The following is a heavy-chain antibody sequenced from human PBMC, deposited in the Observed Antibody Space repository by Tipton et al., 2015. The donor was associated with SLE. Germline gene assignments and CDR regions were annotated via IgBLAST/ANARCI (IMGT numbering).Heavy chain of an antibody. D-gene: IGHD3-3*02. CDR3: ARDKSSHSKYILDY. Sequence: TLSLTCTVSGDSIRSGTHYWSWIRQPAGKGLEWIGRLYTSGNTYYNPSLQSRVTISVDTSKNQFSLSLSSVTAADTAVYYCARDKSSHSKYILDYWGQGTLVTVSS. V-gene: IGHV4-61*02. J-gene: IGHJ4*02. CDR1: GDSIRSGTHY. CDR2: LYTSGNT.